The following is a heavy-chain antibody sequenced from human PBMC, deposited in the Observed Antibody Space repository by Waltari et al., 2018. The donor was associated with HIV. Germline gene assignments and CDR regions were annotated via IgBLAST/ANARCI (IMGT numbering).Heavy chain of an antibody. CDR1: GFTFNSYS. Sequence: EVQLVESGGGPVQPGGSLRLSCRASGFTFNSYSLNWVRQAPGKGLEWISSISSSGTFTHYADSVKGRFTISRDNANKSVYLQMNSLRAEDTAVYYCARDSRDNSWSLNFFDPWGQGTLVTVSS. V-gene: IGHV3-21*01. CDR3: ARDSRDNSWSLNFFDP. J-gene: IGHJ5*02. D-gene: IGHD6-13*01. CDR2: ISSSGTFT.